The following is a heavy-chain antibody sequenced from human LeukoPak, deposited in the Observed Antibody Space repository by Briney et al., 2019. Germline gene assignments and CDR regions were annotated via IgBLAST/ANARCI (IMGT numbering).Heavy chain of an antibody. CDR1: GFTFDDYA. V-gene: IGHV3-9*01. CDR2: ISWNSGSI. D-gene: IGHD2-21*02. CDR3: AKDSGRNCGGDCFPYYFDY. J-gene: IGHJ4*02. Sequence: GRSLRLSCAASGFTFDDYAMHWVRQAPGKGLEWVSGISWNSGSIGYADSVKGRFTISRDNAENSLYLQMNSLRAEDTALYYCAKDSGRNCGGDCFPYYFDYWGQGTLVTVSS.